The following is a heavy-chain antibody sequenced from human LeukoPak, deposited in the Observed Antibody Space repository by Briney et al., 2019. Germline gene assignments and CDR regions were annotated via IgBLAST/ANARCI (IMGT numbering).Heavy chain of an antibody. CDR1: GGSISSGNYY. CDR2: IYTSGST. D-gene: IGHD2-21*02. V-gene: IGHV4-61*02. CDR3: ARQARDIVVVTANWFDP. Sequence: SQTLSLTCTVSGGSISSGNYYWSWIRQPAGKGLEWIGRIYTSGSTNYNPSLKSRVTISVDTSKNQFSLKLSSVTAADTAVYYCARQARDIVVVTANWFDPWGQGTLVTVSS. J-gene: IGHJ5*02.